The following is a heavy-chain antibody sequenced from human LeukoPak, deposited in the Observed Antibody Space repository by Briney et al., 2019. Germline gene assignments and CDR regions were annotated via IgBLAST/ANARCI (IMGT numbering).Heavy chain of an antibody. Sequence: GGSLRLSCAASGFTFGSYGMSWVRQAPGKGLEWVSTSDSGGTTYYADSVKGRFTISRDNSKNTLYLQMNSLRAEDTAVYYCAKDPEFYGDLAYWGQGTLVTVSS. CDR2: SDSGGTT. D-gene: IGHD4-17*01. V-gene: IGHV3-23*01. CDR3: AKDPEFYGDLAY. J-gene: IGHJ4*02. CDR1: GFTFGSYG.